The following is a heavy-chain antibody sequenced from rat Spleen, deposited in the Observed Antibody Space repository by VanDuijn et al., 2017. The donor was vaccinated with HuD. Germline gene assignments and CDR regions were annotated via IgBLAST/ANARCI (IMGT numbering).Heavy chain of an antibody. V-gene: IGHV2-63*01. D-gene: IGHD1-10*01. CDR1: GFSLTNFH. CDR3: TREGYNNWGAFAY. Sequence: QVQLKESGPGLVQPSQTLSLTCTVSGFSLTNFHVHWVRQPPGKGLEWMGRMRHNGDTSYNSGLRSRLSISRDTSKNQVFLKMNSLQTDDTGTYYCTREGYNNWGAFAYWGQGTLVTVSS. CDR2: MRHNGDT. J-gene: IGHJ3*01.